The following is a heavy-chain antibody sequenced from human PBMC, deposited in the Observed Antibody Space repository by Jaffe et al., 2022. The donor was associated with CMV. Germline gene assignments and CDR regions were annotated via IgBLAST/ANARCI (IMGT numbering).Heavy chain of an antibody. Sequence: QVQLVESGGGVVQPGRSLRLSCAASGFTFSSYGMHWVRQAPGKGLEWVAVISYDGSNKYYADSVKGRFTISRDNSKNTLYLQMNSLRAEDTAVYYCAKEGYCTNGVCSILSYWGQGTLVTVSS. CDR2: ISYDGSNK. D-gene: IGHD2-8*01. CDR1: GFTFSSYG. V-gene: IGHV3-30*18. J-gene: IGHJ4*02. CDR3: AKEGYCTNGVCSILSY.